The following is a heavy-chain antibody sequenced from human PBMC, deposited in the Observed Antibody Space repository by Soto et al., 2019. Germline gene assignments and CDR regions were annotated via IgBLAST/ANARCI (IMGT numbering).Heavy chain of an antibody. CDR1: GYTFTSYG. J-gene: IGHJ4*02. CDR2: ISVYNGNT. Sequence: GASVKVSCKASGYTFTSYGISWVRQAPGQGLEWMGWISVYNGNTNYAEKLEGWVTMTGDTSTSTAYMELSRLRSDDTAVYYCATSRASIAVAGETEYYFDYWGQGTLVTVSS. D-gene: IGHD6-19*01. V-gene: IGHV1-18*04. CDR3: ATSRASIAVAGETEYYFDY.